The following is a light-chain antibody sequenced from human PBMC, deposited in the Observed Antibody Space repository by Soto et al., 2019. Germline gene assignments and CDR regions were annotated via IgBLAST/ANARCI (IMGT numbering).Light chain of an antibody. CDR3: QQYNNFWT. CDR1: QSISNW. Sequence: DIQITQSPSTLSASVGDRVTITWRASQSISNWLAWYQQKPGKAPKLLIYDVSSSESGVPSRLSGSGSGTVFTLTISSLQPDDFATYYCQQYNNFWTFGQGTKVDIK. CDR2: DVS. J-gene: IGKJ1*01. V-gene: IGKV1-5*01.